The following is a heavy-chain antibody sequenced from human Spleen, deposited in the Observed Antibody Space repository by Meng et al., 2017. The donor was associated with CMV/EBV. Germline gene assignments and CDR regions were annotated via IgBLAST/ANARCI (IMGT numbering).Heavy chain of an antibody. CDR2: ISNTGPTM. V-gene: IGHV3-11*01. J-gene: IGHJ2*01. D-gene: IGHD3-22*01. Sequence: FYLNWIRQAPGKGLAWVSYISNTGPTMSYADSVRGRFTISRDNAKNSFYLQMDNLGPEDTAVYFCARNQAPYYYDSSGYYWAWYFDLWGRGSLVTDSS. CDR1: FY. CDR3: ARNQAPYYYDSSGYYWAWYFDL.